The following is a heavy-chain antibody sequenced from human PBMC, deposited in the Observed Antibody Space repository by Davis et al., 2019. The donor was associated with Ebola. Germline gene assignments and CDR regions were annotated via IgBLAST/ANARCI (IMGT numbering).Heavy chain of an antibody. Sequence: SETLSLTCTVSGYSISSGYYWGWIRQPPGKGLEWIGSIYHSGSTYYNPSLKSRVTISVDTSKNQFSLRVSSVTAADTAVYYCARGGGKVGATGDYWGQGTLVTVSS. CDR1: GYSISSGYY. J-gene: IGHJ4*02. CDR3: ARGGGKVGATGDY. CDR2: IYHSGST. V-gene: IGHV4-38-2*02. D-gene: IGHD1-26*01.